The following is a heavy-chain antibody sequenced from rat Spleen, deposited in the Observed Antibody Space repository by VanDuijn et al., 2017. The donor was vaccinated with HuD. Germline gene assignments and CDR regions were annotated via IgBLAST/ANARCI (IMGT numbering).Heavy chain of an antibody. CDR2: ISYDGGNT. J-gene: IGHJ3*01. CDR3: ARQDTSGYSNWFAY. V-gene: IGHV5-25*01. Sequence: EVQLVESGGDLVQPGRSLKLSCAASGFTFSDYYMAWVRQAPTKGLEWVASISYDGGNTYYRDSVKGRFTISRDNAQSTLYLQMDSLRSEDTATYFCARQDTSGYSNWFAYWGQGTLVTVSS. CDR1: GFTFSDYY. D-gene: IGHD4-3*01.